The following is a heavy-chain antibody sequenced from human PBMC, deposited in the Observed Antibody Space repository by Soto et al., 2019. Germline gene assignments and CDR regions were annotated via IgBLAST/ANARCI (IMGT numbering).Heavy chain of an antibody. D-gene: IGHD6-13*01. CDR2: IYYSGST. V-gene: IGHV4-59*02. CDR1: GGSVSSYN. CDR3: ERGGADVVAAAGTGFDY. Sequence: SETLSLTCTVSGGSVSSYNWSWIRQPPGKGLEWIGYIYYSGSTNYNPSLKSRVTISVDTSKNQFSLKLSSVTAADTAVYYCERGGADVVAAAGTGFDYWGQGTLVTVSS. J-gene: IGHJ4*02.